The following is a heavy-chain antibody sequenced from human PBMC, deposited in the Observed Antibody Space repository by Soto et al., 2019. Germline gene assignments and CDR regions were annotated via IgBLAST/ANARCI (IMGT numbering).Heavy chain of an antibody. V-gene: IGHV1-24*01. J-gene: IGHJ6*02. CDR1: GYTLTELS. Sequence: GASVKVSCKVSGYTLTELSMHWVRQAPGKGLEWMGGFDPEDGETIYAQKFQGRVNMTEDTSTDTAYMELSSLRSEDTAGDYCATGRGFYGSGGYLGTGMDVWGQGTTVTVSS. CDR3: ATGRGFYGSGGYLGTGMDV. D-gene: IGHD3-10*01. CDR2: FDPEDGET.